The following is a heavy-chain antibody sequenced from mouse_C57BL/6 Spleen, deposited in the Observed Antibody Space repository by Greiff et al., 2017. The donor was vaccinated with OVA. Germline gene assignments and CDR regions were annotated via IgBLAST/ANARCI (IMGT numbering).Heavy chain of an antibody. J-gene: IGHJ4*01. Sequence: EVQGVESGEGLVKPGGSLKLSCAASGFTFSSYAMSWVRQTPEKRLEWVAYISSGGDYIYYADTVKGRFTISRDNARNTLYLQMSSLKSEDTAMYYCTRDRTTVVATDAMDYWGQGTSVTVSS. D-gene: IGHD1-1*01. CDR1: GFTFSSYA. V-gene: IGHV5-9-1*02. CDR3: TRDRTTVVATDAMDY. CDR2: ISSGGDYI.